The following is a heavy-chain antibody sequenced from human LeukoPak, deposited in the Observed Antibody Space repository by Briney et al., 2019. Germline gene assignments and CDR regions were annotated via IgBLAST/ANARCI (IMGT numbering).Heavy chain of an antibody. CDR1: GFTFSNFW. CDR2: IKPDGSDK. V-gene: IGHV3-7*03. Sequence: GGSLRLSCTASGFTFSNFWMSWVHQAPGKGLEWVANIKPDGSDKYYVDSMEGRFTISRDNAKNSLYLQMNSLRAEDTAVYYCARGLFAGGWYPDYFDYWGQGTLVTVSS. D-gene: IGHD6-19*01. J-gene: IGHJ4*02. CDR3: ARGLFAGGWYPDYFDY.